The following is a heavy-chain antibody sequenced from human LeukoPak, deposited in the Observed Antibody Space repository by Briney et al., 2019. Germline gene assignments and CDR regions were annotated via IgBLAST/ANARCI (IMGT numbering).Heavy chain of an antibody. D-gene: IGHD3-22*01. V-gene: IGHV1-2*02. CDR2: INPNSGGT. CDR3: ARAGDSSGYSYYMDV. CDR1: GYTFTGYY. Sequence: ASVTVSCKASGYTFTGYYMHWVRQAPGQGLEWMGWINPNSGGTNYAQKFQGRVTMTRDTSISTAYMELSRLRSDDTAVYYCARAGDSSGYSYYMDVWGKGTTVTVSS. J-gene: IGHJ6*03.